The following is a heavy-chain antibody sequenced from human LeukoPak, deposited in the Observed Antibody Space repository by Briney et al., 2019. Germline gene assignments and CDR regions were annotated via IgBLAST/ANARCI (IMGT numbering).Heavy chain of an antibody. CDR3: ARLYCRGGNCYSYFDS. Sequence: SETLSPTCTVSGGSMNDYYWYWIRQPAGKGLECIGRIYANGVTNYNASLKSRITMSVDTSKTQFSLTLNSVTAADSAVYYCARLYCRGGNCYSYFDSWGRGTLVTVSS. J-gene: IGHJ4*02. CDR1: GGSMNDYY. D-gene: IGHD2-15*01. V-gene: IGHV4-4*07. CDR2: IYANGVT.